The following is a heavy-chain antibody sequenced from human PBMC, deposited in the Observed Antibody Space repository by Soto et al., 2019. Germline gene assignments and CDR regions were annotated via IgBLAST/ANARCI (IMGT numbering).Heavy chain of an antibody. CDR2: INAGNGNT. V-gene: IGHV1-3*01. J-gene: IGHJ6*02. CDR3: ARGCGYYYYYGMDV. CDR1: GYTFTSYA. Sequence: GASVKVSCKASGYTFTSYAMHWVRQAPGQMLEWMGWINAGNGNTKYSQKFQGRVTITRDTSASTAYMELSSLRSEDTAVYYCARGCGYYYYYGMDVWGQGTTVTVSS.